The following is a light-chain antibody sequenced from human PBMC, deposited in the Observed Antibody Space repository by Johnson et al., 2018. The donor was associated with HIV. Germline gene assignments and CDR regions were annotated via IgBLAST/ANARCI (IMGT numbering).Light chain of an antibody. CDR1: SSNIGNNY. Sequence: QSVLTQSPSVSEAPGQKVTISCSGSSSNIGNNYVSWYQQIPGTAPKLLIYDNNKRPSGIPDRFSGSKSGTSATLGITGLQTGDEADYYCGTWDSSLSAGEVFGTGTKVTVL. CDR2: DNN. V-gene: IGLV1-51*01. CDR3: GTWDSSLSAGEV. J-gene: IGLJ1*01.